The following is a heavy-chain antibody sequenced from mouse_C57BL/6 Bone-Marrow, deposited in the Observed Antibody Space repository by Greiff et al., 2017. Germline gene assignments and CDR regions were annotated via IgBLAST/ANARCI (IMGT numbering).Heavy chain of an antibody. J-gene: IGHJ3*01. CDR3: ARREGYDYDDAWFAY. D-gene: IGHD2-4*01. V-gene: IGHV1-39*01. CDR2: INPNYGTT. Sequence: EVQLQQSGPELVKPGASVKISCKASGYSFTDYNMNWVKQSNGKSLEWIGVINPNYGTTSYNQKFKGKATLTVDQSSSTAYMQLNSLTSEDSAVYYCARREGYDYDDAWFAYWGQGTLVTVSA. CDR1: GYSFTDYN.